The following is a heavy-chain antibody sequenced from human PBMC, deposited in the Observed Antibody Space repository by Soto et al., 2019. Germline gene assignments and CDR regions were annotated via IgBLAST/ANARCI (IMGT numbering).Heavy chain of an antibody. Sequence: GGSLRLSCAASGFTFISYIMNWVRQAPGKGLEWVSSISGSSSYIYYADSVKGRFTISRDNAKNSLYLQMNSLRAEDTAVYYCARLRCGGSCYLEFWGQGTLVTVSS. V-gene: IGHV3-21*01. CDR1: GFTFISYI. CDR3: ARLRCGGSCYLEF. D-gene: IGHD2-15*01. J-gene: IGHJ4*02. CDR2: ISGSSSYI.